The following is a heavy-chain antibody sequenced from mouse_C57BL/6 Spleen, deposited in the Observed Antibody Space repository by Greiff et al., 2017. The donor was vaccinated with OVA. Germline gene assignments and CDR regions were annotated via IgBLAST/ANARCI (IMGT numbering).Heavy chain of an antibody. CDR1: GFSLTSYG. J-gene: IGHJ4*01. V-gene: IGHV2-5*01. Sequence: QVQLQQSGPGLVQPSQSLSITCTVSGFSLTSYGVHWVRQSPGKGLEWLGVIWRGGSTDYNAAFMSRLSITKDNSKSQVFFKMNSLQADDTAIYYCAKGDSSGPYYAMDYWGQGTSVTVSS. D-gene: IGHD3-2*02. CDR3: AKGDSSGPYYAMDY. CDR2: IWRGGST.